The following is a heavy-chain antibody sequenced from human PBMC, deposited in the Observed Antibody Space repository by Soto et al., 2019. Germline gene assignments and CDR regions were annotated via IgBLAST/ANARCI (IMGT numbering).Heavy chain of an antibody. CDR3: ARVSLYCSSTSCAYYYYYGMDV. D-gene: IGHD2-2*01. Sequence: PSETLSLTCTVSGGSISSYYWSWIRQPPGKGLEWIGYIYYSGSTNYNSSLKSRVTISVDTSKNQFSLKLSSVTAADTAVYYCARVSLYCSSTSCAYYYYYGMDVWGQGTTVTVSS. CDR1: GGSISSYY. CDR2: IYYSGST. J-gene: IGHJ6*02. V-gene: IGHV4-59*01.